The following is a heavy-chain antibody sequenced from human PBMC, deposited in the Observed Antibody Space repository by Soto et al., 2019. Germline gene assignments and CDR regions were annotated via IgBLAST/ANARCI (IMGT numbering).Heavy chain of an antibody. CDR2: MYNTGST. CDR1: GGSISGYY. D-gene: IGHD2-2*01. Sequence: SETLSLTCTVSGGSISGYYWSWIRQPPGKGLEWIGYMYNTGSTVYNPSFKSRVTISVDTSKKQFSLKLSSVTAADTAVYYCARGYCSSTSCYEFDYWGQGTLVTVSS. CDR3: ARGYCSSTSCYEFDY. V-gene: IGHV4-59*01. J-gene: IGHJ4*02.